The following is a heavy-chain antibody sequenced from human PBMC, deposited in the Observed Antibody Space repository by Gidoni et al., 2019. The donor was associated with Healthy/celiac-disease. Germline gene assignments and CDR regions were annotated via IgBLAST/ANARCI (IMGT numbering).Heavy chain of an antibody. D-gene: IGHD1-26*01. CDR3: ARVGTYSGSDQAFDI. Sequence: EVQLVESGGGLVQPGGSLRLSCAASGFTFSSYEMNWVRQAPGKGLEWVSYISSRGSTIYYADSVKGRFTISRDNAKNSLYLQMNSLRAEDTAVYYCARVGTYSGSDQAFDIWGQGTMVTVSS. CDR2: ISSRGSTI. J-gene: IGHJ3*02. CDR1: GFTFSSYE. V-gene: IGHV3-48*03.